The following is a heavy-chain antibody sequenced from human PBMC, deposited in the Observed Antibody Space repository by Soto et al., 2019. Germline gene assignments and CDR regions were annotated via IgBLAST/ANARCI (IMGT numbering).Heavy chain of an antibody. CDR3: ARGVVVVVAATPLDY. D-gene: IGHD2-15*01. Sequence: QVQLVESGGGVVQPGRSLRLSCAASGFTFSDNAMHWVRQAPGKGLEWVAVISYDGSNKYYGDSVKGRVTISRDNSNNTLYLQMNSLRAEDTAVYYCARGVVVVVAATPLDYWGQGTLVTVSS. CDR1: GFTFSDNA. CDR2: ISYDGSNK. J-gene: IGHJ4*02. V-gene: IGHV3-30-3*01.